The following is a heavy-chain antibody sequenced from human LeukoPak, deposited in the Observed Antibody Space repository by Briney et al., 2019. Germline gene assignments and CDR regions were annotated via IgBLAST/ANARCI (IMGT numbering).Heavy chain of an antibody. D-gene: IGHD1-26*01. J-gene: IGHJ5*02. V-gene: IGHV5-51*01. CDR1: GYSFNTYW. CDR3: TRLLYSGSSWFDP. Sequence: PGESLKISCRGSGYSFNTYWIGWVRQMPGKGLEWMGIIYPGDSDTRYSPSFQGQVTMSADKSINTAYLQWSSLKASDTAMYYCTRLLYSGSSWFDPWGQGTLVTVSS. CDR2: IYPGDSDT.